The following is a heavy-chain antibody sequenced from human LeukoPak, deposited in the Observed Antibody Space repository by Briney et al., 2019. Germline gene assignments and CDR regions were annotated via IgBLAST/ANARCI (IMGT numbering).Heavy chain of an antibody. CDR2: IYHSGST. CDR1: GYSISSGYY. V-gene: IGHV4-38-2*02. D-gene: IGHD3-16*01. CDR3: AREGDMYSRMGYYMDV. Sequence: SETLSLTCTVSGYSISSGYYWGWIRQPPGKGLEWIGSIYHSGSTCYNPSLKSRVTISVDTSKNQFSLKLSSVTAADTAVYYCAREGDMYSRMGYYMDVWGKGTTVTVSS. J-gene: IGHJ6*03.